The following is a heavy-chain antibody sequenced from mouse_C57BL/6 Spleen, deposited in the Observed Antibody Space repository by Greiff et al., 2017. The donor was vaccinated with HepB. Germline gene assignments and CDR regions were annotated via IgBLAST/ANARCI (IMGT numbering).Heavy chain of an antibody. D-gene: IGHD3-2*02. J-gene: IGHJ3*01. CDR1: GYTFTSYW. CDR2: IHPNSGST. CDR3: ARRGQLRSSLFAY. V-gene: IGHV1-64*01. Sequence: QVQLQQPGAELVKPGASVKLSCKASGYTFTSYWMHWVKQRPGQGLEWIGMIHPNSGSTNYNEKFKSKATLTVEKSSSTAYMQLSSLTSEDSAVYYCARRGQLRSSLFAYWGQGTLVTVSA.